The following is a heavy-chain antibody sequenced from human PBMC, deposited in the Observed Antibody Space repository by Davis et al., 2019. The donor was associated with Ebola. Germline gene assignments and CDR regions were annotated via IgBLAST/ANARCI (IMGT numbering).Heavy chain of an antibody. CDR2: INAGNGNT. D-gene: IGHD6-19*01. J-gene: IGHJ4*02. Sequence: ASVKVSCKASGYTFTSYAMHRVRQAPGQRLEWMGWINAGNGNTKYSQRFQGRVTITTDTSASTVYLDLTSLRSDDTAVFYCARASFGYNSGWYADYWGPGSLVTVSS. CDR3: ARASFGYNSGWYADY. V-gene: IGHV1-3*01. CDR1: GYTFTSYA.